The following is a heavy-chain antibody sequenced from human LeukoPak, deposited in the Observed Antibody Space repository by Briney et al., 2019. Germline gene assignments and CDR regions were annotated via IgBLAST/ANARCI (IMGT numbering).Heavy chain of an antibody. Sequence: SETLSLTCAVYGGSFSGYYWSWIRQPPGKGLEWIGEINHSGSTNYNPSLKSRVTISVDTSKNQFSLKLSSVTAAVTAVYYCAGHHDKEQYYYDSSGYYLANWFDPWGQGTLVTVSS. V-gene: IGHV4-34*01. D-gene: IGHD3-22*01. J-gene: IGHJ5*02. CDR2: INHSGST. CDR1: GGSFSGYY. CDR3: AGHHDKEQYYYDSSGYYLANWFDP.